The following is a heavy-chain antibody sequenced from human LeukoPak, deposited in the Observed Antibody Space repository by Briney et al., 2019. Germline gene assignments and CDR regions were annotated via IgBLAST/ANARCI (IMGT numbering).Heavy chain of an antibody. V-gene: IGHV4-4*02. Sequence: SETLSLTCTVSGGSIRSSNWWSWVRQPPGKGLECIGEIHHSGTTNYNPSLKSRVTISVDTSKNQFSLKLSSVTAADTAVYYCARGDRPREIPPLIRKKNAFDIWGQGTMVTVSS. J-gene: IGHJ3*02. CDR3: ARGDRPREIPPLIRKKNAFDI. D-gene: IGHD2-8*01. CDR1: GGSIRSSNW. CDR2: IHHSGTT.